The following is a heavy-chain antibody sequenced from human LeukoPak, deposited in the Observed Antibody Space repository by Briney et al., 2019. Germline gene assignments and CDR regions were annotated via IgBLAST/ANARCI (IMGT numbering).Heavy chain of an antibody. D-gene: IGHD1-26*01. V-gene: IGHV3-23*01. CDR1: GFTFSSYA. J-gene: IGHJ5*02. CDR3: AKANSGSYKGWFDP. CDR2: IGGSGGST. Sequence: GGSLRLSCAASGFTFSSYAMSWVRQAPGKGLEWVSAIGGSGGSTYYADSVKGRFTISRDNSKNTLYLQMNSLRAEDTAVYYCAKANSGSYKGWFDPWGQGTLVTVSS.